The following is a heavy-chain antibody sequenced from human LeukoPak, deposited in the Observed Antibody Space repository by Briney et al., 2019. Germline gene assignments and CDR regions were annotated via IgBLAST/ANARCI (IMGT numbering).Heavy chain of an antibody. J-gene: IGHJ4*02. D-gene: IGHD2-2*01. CDR3: AKEGLDCSSTSCYYGADY. CDR1: GFTFSSYA. CDR2: ISGSGGST. V-gene: IGHV3-23*01. Sequence: GGSLRLSCAASGFTFSSYAMSWVRQAPGKGLEWVSAISGSGGSTYYADSVKGRFTISRDNSKNTLYLQMNSLRAEDTAVYYCAKEGLDCSSTSCYYGADYWGQGTLVTVSS.